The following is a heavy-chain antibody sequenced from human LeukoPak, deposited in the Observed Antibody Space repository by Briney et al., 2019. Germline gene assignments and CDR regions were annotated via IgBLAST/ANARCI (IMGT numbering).Heavy chain of an antibody. CDR3: ARQPSYTIDY. V-gene: IGHV4-34*01. CDR1: GGSFSGYY. D-gene: IGHD1-26*01. CDR2: INHSGST. Sequence: PSETLSLTCAVYGGSFSGYYWSWIRQPPGKGLEWIGEINHSGSTNYNPSLKSRVTISVDTSKNQFSLKLSSVTAADTAVYYCARQPSYTIDYWGQGTLVTVSS. J-gene: IGHJ4*02.